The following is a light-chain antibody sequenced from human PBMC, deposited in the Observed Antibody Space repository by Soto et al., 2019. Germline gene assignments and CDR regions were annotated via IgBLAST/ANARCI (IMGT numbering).Light chain of an antibody. V-gene: IGKV3-20*01. CDR3: QQYGSSRGT. CDR2: GAS. CDR1: QSVSSSY. J-gene: IGKJ4*01. Sequence: EIVLTQSPGTLSLSPGERATLSCRASQSVSSSYLAWYQQKPGQAPRLLIYGASSRATGIPDRFSGSGSGTVFTLTISRLESEDVAVYYCQQYGSSRGTFGGGTKVEIK.